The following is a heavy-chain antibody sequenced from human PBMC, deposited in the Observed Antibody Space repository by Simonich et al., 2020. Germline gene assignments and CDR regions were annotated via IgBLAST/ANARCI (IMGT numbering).Heavy chain of an antibody. CDR1: GYTFTGYY. CDR3: ARVRFEAFDI. J-gene: IGHJ3*02. V-gene: IGHV1-2*02. Sequence: QVQLVQSGAEVKKPGASVKVSCKASGYTFTGYYMPWVRQAPGQGLEWRGWINPTSGGTNYAQKFQGRVTMTRDTSISTAYMELSRLRSDDTAVYYCARVRFEAFDIWGQGTMVTVSS. CDR2: INPTSGGT.